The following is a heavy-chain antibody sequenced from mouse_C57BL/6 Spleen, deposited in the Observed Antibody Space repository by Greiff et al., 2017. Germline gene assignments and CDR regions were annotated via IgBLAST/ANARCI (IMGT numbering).Heavy chain of an antibody. D-gene: IGHD1-1*01. V-gene: IGHV1-52*01. Sequence: QVQLQQPGAELVRPGSSVKLSCKASGYTFTSYWMHWVKQRPIQGLEWIGNIDPSDSETHYNQKFKDKATLTVDKSSSTAYMQLSSLTSEDSAVYYCARRGITTVVGDYWGQGTTLTVSS. CDR2: IDPSDSET. J-gene: IGHJ2*01. CDR3: ARRGITTVVGDY. CDR1: GYTFTSYW.